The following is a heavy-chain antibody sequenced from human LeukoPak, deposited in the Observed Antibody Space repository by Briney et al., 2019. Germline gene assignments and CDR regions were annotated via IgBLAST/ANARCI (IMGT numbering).Heavy chain of an antibody. J-gene: IGHJ4*02. Sequence: GESLKISCKGSGYSFTSYWIGWVRQMPGKGLGWMGSIYPGDSDTRYSPSFQGQVTISADKSISTAYLQWSSLKASDTAMYYCASSRAYCSSTSCYTPFDYWGQGTLVTVSS. CDR2: IYPGDSDT. V-gene: IGHV5-51*01. CDR1: GYSFTSYW. D-gene: IGHD2-2*01. CDR3: ASSRAYCSSTSCYTPFDY.